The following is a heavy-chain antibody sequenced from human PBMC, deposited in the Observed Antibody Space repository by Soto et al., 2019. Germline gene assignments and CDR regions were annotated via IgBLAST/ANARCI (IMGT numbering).Heavy chain of an antibody. CDR2: TYFRSKWYN. D-gene: IGHD5-12*01. V-gene: IGHV6-1*01. Sequence: PSQTLSLTCAISGDSVSSNTASWNWIRQSPSRGLEWLGRTYFRSKWYNDYAVSVKSRIIINPDTSNNQFSLQLNSVTPEDTAVYFCAKGDNLGPKTGYAFDPGGQGSMVTSPQ. CDR1: GDSVSSNTAS. CDR3: AKGDNLGPKTGYAFDP. J-gene: IGHJ5*02.